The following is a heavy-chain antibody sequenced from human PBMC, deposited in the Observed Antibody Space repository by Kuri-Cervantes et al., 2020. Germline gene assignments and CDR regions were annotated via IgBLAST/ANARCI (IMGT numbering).Heavy chain of an antibody. CDR3: TTSNWNDF. Sequence: GESLKISCAASGFTFSSYGMHWVRQAPGKGLEWVGRIKSKTDGGTTDYAAPVKGRYTISRGDSKNTLYLQMNSLKTEDTAVYYCTTSNWNDFWGQGTLVTVSS. CDR2: IKSKTDGGTT. CDR1: GFTFSSYG. V-gene: IGHV3-15*01. J-gene: IGHJ5*01.